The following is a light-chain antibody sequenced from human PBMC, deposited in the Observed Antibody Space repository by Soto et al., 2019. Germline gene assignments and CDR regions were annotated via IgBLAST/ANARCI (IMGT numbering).Light chain of an antibody. Sequence: DIQLTQSPSFLSASVGDRVTITCRASQGISSYLAWYQQKPGKAPKLLIYAASTLQSGVPSRFSGSGSGTEFTLTISSLQPDDFAAYYCQQLNSYRLTFGDRTKVEIK. CDR3: QQLNSYRLT. V-gene: IGKV1-9*01. CDR2: AAS. CDR1: QGISSY. J-gene: IGKJ4*01.